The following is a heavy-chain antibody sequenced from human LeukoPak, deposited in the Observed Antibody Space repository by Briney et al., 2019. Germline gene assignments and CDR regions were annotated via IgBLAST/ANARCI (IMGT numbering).Heavy chain of an antibody. V-gene: IGHV3-15*01. D-gene: IGHD3-22*01. Sequence: GGSLRLSRAASGFTFSNAWMSWVRQAPGKGLEWVGRIKSKTDGGTTDYAAPVKGRFTISRDDSKNTLYLQMNSLKTEDTAVYYCTTDEITMIVVVISDDAFDIWGQGTMVTVSS. CDR1: GFTFSNAW. CDR3: TTDEITMIVVVISDDAFDI. J-gene: IGHJ3*02. CDR2: IKSKTDGGTT.